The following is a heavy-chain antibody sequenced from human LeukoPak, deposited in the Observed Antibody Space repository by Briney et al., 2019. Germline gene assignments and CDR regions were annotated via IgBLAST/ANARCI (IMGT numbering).Heavy chain of an antibody. CDR2: ISSSGSTI. D-gene: IGHD6-13*01. CDR1: GFTFSDYY. V-gene: IGHV3-11*04. J-gene: IGHJ4*02. CDR3: ARALPGSWYPSCDY. Sequence: GGTLRLSCAASGFTFSDYYMSWIRQAPGKGLEWGSYISSSGSTIYYADSLKGRFTISRDNAKNSLYLQMNSLRAEDTAVYYCARALPGSWYPSCDYWGQGTLVTVSS.